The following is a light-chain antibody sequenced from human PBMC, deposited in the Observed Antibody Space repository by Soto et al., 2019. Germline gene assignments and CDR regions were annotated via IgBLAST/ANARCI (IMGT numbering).Light chain of an antibody. CDR3: QQYYTFLFS. J-gene: IGKJ3*01. V-gene: IGKV1-5*01. CDR1: QSISNW. CDR2: DAS. Sequence: DIQMTQSPSTLSASVGDRVNITCRASQSISNWLAWYQQKPGKAPKLLIYDASSLESGVPSRFSGSGSGTDFTLTISSLQPDDFGTYYCQQYYTFLFSFGPGTNVDIK.